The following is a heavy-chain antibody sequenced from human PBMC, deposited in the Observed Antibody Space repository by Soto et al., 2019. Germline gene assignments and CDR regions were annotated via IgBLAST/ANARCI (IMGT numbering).Heavy chain of an antibody. D-gene: IGHD2-15*01. V-gene: IGHV1-3*01. Sequence: ASVKVSCKASGYTFTSYAMHWVRQAPGQRLEWMGWINAGNGNTKYSQKFQGRVTITRDTSASTAYMELRSLRSDDTAVYYCAVKGGKSLSFDYWGQGTLVTVSS. CDR3: AVKGGKSLSFDY. J-gene: IGHJ4*02. CDR2: INAGNGNT. CDR1: GYTFTSYA.